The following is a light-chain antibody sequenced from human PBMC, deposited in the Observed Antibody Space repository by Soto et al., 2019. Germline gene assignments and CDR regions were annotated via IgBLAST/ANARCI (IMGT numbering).Light chain of an antibody. CDR2: QDN. Sequence: SYELTQPPSVSVSPGQTASITCSGDKLGDKYACWYQQKPGQSPVLVIYQDNKRPSGIPERVSGSNSGNTATLTISETQAMDEADYYCQAWDSSTVVFGGGTKVTVL. CDR3: QAWDSSTVV. CDR1: KLGDKY. V-gene: IGLV3-1*01. J-gene: IGLJ2*01.